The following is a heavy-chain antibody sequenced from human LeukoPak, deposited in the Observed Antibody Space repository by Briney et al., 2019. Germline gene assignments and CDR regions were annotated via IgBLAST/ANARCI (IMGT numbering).Heavy chain of an antibody. CDR2: ISGSGGST. CDR1: GFTFSSYE. CDR3: AKGAFAGLIGDPFDY. J-gene: IGHJ4*02. D-gene: IGHD3-16*02. Sequence: GGSLRLSCAASGFTFSSYEMNWVRQAPGKGLEWVSSISGSGGSTYYADSVKGRITISRDNSKNTLYLQMNSLRAEDTAVYYCAKGAFAGLIGDPFDYWGQGTLVTVSS. V-gene: IGHV3-23*01.